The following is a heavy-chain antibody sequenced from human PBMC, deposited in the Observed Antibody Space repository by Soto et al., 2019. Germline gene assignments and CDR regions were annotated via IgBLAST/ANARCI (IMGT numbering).Heavy chain of an antibody. V-gene: IGHV4-31*03. Sequence: PSETLSLTGPVSGGSISSGGYYWSWIRQHPGKGLEWIGYIYYSGSTYYNPSLKSRVTISVDTSKNQFSLKLSSVTAADTAVYYCARGGYYYDSSGYSPLDYWGQGTLVTVSS. D-gene: IGHD3-22*01. CDR3: ARGGYYYDSSGYSPLDY. J-gene: IGHJ4*02. CDR2: IYYSGST. CDR1: GGSISSGGYY.